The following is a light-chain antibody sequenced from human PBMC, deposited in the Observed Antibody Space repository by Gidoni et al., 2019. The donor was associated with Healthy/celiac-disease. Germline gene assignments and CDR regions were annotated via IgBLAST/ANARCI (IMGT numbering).Light chain of an antibody. CDR2: GAS. CDR1: QSVSSN. Sequence: VMTQSPATLSVSPGERAILSCRASQSVSSNLAWYQQKPGQAPRLLIYGASTRATGIPARFSGSGSGTEFTLTISSLQSEDFAVYYCQQYNNWPLTFGQXTKLEIK. V-gene: IGKV3-15*01. CDR3: QQYNNWPLT. J-gene: IGKJ2*01.